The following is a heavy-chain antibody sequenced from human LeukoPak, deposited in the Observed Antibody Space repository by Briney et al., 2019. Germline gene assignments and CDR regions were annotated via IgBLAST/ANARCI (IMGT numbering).Heavy chain of an antibody. Sequence: SQTLSLTCTVSGGSISSGDYYWSWIRQPPGKGLEWIGYIYYSGSTYYNPSLKSRVTISVDTSKNQFSLKLSSVTAADTAVYYRARVEKVWSGNWFDPWGQGTLVTVSS. CDR1: GGSISSGDYY. CDR3: ARVEKVWSGNWFDP. D-gene: IGHD2-8*02. V-gene: IGHV4-30-4*08. J-gene: IGHJ5*02. CDR2: IYYSGST.